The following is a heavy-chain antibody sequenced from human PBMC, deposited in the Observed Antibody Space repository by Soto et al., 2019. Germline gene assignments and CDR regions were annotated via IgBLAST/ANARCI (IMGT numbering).Heavy chain of an antibody. CDR1: GCTFSADW. D-gene: IGHD3-16*01. CDR2: IKEDGSEK. J-gene: IGHJ4*02. CDR3: MRNWGAY. V-gene: IGHV3-7*01. Sequence: EVQLVDSGGGLVQPGGSLRLSCTASGCTFSADWMTWVRQAPGKGLEWVANIKEDGSEKYYEDSVKRRFTIPRDNSKNTLYLQMNSLRAKDKAVYECMRNWGAYCGQGTRVTVAS.